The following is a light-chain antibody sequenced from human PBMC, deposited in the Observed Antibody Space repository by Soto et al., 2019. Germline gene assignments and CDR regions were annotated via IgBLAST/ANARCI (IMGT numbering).Light chain of an antibody. CDR3: HQYGGSPRT. Sequence: EIVLTQSPGTLSLSPGERATLSCRASQSVSSSYLAWYQQKPGQAPRLLIYGASSRATGIPDRFSGSGSGTDFTLPISRLEPEDFAVYYCHQYGGSPRTLGQGTKVEIK. V-gene: IGKV3-20*01. CDR1: QSVSSSY. CDR2: GAS. J-gene: IGKJ1*01.